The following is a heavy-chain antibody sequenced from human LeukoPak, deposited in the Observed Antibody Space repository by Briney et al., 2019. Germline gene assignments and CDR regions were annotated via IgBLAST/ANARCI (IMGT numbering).Heavy chain of an antibody. CDR2: INEDGSKK. V-gene: IGHV3-7*01. Sequence: GGSLRLSCAASGFTFSGYGMHWVRQAPGKGLEWVANINEDGSKKYYVGSAEGRFTISRDNAKNSVFLQMNSLRAEDAAMYYCASSSYSSSSSWGQGTLVTVSS. J-gene: IGHJ5*02. CDR1: GFTFSGYG. D-gene: IGHD6-6*01. CDR3: ASSSYSSSSS.